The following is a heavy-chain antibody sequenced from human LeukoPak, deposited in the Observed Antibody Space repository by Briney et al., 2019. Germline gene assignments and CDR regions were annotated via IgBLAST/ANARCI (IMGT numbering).Heavy chain of an antibody. CDR3: ARGLTSYDAFDI. D-gene: IGHD1-20*01. Sequence: GGSLRLSCAASGFTFSNYEMNWVRQAPGKGLGWVSYISGSGITIYYADSVKGRFTISRDNAKNSLYLQMNSLRAEDTAVYYCARGLTSYDAFDIWGQGTMVSVSS. J-gene: IGHJ3*02. CDR2: ISGSGITI. V-gene: IGHV3-48*03. CDR1: GFTFSNYE.